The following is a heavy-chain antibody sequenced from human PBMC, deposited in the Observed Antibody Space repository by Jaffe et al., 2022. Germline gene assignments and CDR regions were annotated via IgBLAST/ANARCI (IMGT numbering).Heavy chain of an antibody. CDR1: GFTFSSYG. J-gene: IGHJ6*03. CDR2: ISYDGSNK. Sequence: QVQLVESGGGVVQPGRSLRLSCAASGFTFSSYGMHWVRQAPGKGLEWVAVISYDGSNKYYADSVKGRFTISRDNSKNTLYLQMNSLRAEDTAVYYCAKEGEGRLRGGVYYDFWSGYYYYMDVWGKGTTVTVSS. D-gene: IGHD3-3*01. CDR3: AKEGEGRLRGGVYYDFWSGYYYYMDV. V-gene: IGHV3-30*18.